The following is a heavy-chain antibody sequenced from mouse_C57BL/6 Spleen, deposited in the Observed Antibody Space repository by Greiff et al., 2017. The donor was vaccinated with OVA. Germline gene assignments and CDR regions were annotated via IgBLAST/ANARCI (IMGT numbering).Heavy chain of an antibody. CDR3: ARPRYYGSPYYFDY. D-gene: IGHD1-1*01. J-gene: IGHJ2*01. Sequence: EVHLVESGGGLVKPGGSLKLSCAASGFTFSDYGMHWVRQAPEKGLEWVAYISSGSSTIYYADTVKGRFTISRDNAKNTLFLQMTSLRSEDTAMDYCARPRYYGSPYYFDYWGQGTTLTVSA. CDR1: GFTFSDYG. CDR2: ISSGSSTI. V-gene: IGHV5-17*01.